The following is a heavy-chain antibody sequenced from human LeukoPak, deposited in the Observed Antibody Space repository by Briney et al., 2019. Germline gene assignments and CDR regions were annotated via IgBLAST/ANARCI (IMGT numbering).Heavy chain of an antibody. V-gene: IGHV3-30-3*01. J-gene: IGHJ5*02. CDR3: ARESSSGWYGGWFDP. CDR2: ISYDGSNK. D-gene: IGHD6-19*01. Sequence: GGSLRLSCAASGFTFSSYAMHWVRQAPGKGLEWVAVISYDGSNKYYADSVKGRFTISRDNSENTLYLQMNSLRAEDTAVYYCARESSSGWYGGWFDPWGQGTLVTVSS. CDR1: GFTFSSYA.